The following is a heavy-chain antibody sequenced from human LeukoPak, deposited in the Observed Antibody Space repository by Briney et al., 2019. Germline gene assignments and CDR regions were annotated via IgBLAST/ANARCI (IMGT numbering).Heavy chain of an antibody. CDR2: IREDGSDD. CDR1: GFTFRHYY. CDR3: ARGDGYYFGF. J-gene: IGHJ4*02. V-gene: IGHV3-7*03. Sequence: GGSLRLSCAASGFTFRHYYMNWVRLAPGKGLAWVANIREDGSDDTYEASVKGRFTISRDNARNSLFLQMNSLRAEDAAVYYCARGDGYYFGFWGRGTPVTVSS.